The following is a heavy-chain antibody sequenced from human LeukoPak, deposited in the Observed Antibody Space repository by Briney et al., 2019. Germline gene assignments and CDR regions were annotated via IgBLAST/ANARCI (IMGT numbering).Heavy chain of an antibody. Sequence: GGSLRLSCAASGFTFSSYSMNWVRQAPGKGLEWVSSISSSSSYIYYADSVKGRFTISRDNAKNSLYLQMNSLRAEDTAVYYCARDWLVGTAMGLNDYWGQGTLVTVSS. CDR2: ISSSSSYI. CDR1: GFTFSSYS. J-gene: IGHJ4*02. D-gene: IGHD5-18*01. CDR3: ARDWLVGTAMGLNDY. V-gene: IGHV3-21*01.